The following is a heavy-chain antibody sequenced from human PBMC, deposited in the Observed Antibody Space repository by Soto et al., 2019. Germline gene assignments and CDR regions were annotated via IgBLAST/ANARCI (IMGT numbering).Heavy chain of an antibody. CDR3: ARAPLDDSSGSRLVEFDY. D-gene: IGHD3-22*01. CDR1: EDTFTSYY. V-gene: IGHV1-46*01. CDR2: INPNGGST. Sequence: ASVKVSCKAPEDTFTSYYINWVRQAPGQGLEWMGIINPNGGSTRYAQKFQGRVTFTRDTPASTVYLELRSLRSDDTAVYYCARAPLDDSSGSRLVEFDYWGQGTLVTVSS. J-gene: IGHJ4*02.